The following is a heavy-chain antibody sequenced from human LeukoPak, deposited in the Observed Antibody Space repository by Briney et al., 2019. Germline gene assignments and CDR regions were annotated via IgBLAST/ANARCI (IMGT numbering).Heavy chain of an antibody. CDR2: ISYDGSNK. CDR3: AKDGNTMVRGVIWH. D-gene: IGHD3-10*01. CDR1: GFTFNSFG. V-gene: IGHV3-30*18. J-gene: IGHJ4*02. Sequence: EGSLRLSCAASGFTFNSFGMHWVRQAPGKGLEWVAVISYDGSNKYFADSVKGRFTISRDNSKNTLYLQMNSLRAEDTAVYYCAKDGNTMVRGVIWHWGQGTLVTVSS.